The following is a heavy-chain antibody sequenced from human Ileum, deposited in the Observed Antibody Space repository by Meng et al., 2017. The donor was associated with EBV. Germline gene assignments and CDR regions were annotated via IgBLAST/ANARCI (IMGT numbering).Heavy chain of an antibody. D-gene: IGHD3/OR15-3a*01. CDR3: ALRRYYNASWNAVCFDY. Sequence: TLTEFFLCLVELPSTLTLSCLVSGCALPAGPVDARWLRLASGAVLEWLALNYCDDDKGSIQSLRSKFTVNTETSKNQVVRTITNMDPPDTSTYYCALRRYYNASWNAVCFDYWGPGTLVTVSS. V-gene: IGHV2-5*02. CDR2: NYCDDDK. CDR1: GCALPAGPVD. J-gene: IGHJ4*02.